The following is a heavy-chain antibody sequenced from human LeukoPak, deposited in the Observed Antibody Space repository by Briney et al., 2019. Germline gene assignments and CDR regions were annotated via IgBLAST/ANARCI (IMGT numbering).Heavy chain of an antibody. D-gene: IGHD3-10*01. CDR2: IYSGGSR. J-gene: IGHJ4*02. CDR3: ASYNSLDY. Sequence: GGSLRLSCAASGFTFSSYAMSWVRQAPGKGLEWVSLIYSGGSRYYADSVKGRFTISRDNSKNTLYLQMNSLRADDTAVYYCASYNSLDYWGQGALVTVSS. V-gene: IGHV3-23*03. CDR1: GFTFSSYA.